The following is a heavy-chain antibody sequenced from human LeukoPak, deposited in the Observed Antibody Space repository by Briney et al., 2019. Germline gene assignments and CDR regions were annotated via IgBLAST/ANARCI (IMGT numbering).Heavy chain of an antibody. CDR2: IYYSGST. CDR3: ASTIFGVVIHLPGFGMEGY. J-gene: IGHJ4*02. V-gene: IGHV4-39*01. CDR1: GGSISSSSYY. D-gene: IGHD3-3*01. Sequence: SETLSLTCTVSGGSISSSSYYWGWIRQPPGKGLEWIGSIYYSGSTYYNPSLKSRVTISVDTSKNQFSLKLSSVTAADTAVYYCASTIFGVVIHLPGFGMEGYWGQGTLVTVSS.